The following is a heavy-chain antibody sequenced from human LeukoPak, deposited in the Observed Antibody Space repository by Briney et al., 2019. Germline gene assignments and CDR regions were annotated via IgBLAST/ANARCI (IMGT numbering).Heavy chain of an antibody. V-gene: IGHV3-30*10. D-gene: IGHD5-18*01. J-gene: IGHJ4*02. CDR1: GFSFSTYA. CDR2: VSHDGSTK. CDR3: ARAIMGTENLDY. Sequence: GGSLRLSCAASGFSFSTYAMHWVRQAPGMGPEWVAVVSHDGSTKYYTDSVRGRFTITRDNSKNTFFLQLNGLRTGDTAVYYCARAIMGTENLDYWGQGTLVTVSS.